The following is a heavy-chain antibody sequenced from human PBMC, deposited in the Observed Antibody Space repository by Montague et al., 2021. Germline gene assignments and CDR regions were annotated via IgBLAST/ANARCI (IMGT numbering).Heavy chain of an antibody. D-gene: IGHD2-2*01. V-gene: IGHV3-74*01. CDR2: ITLDGSST. Sequence: SLRLSCAASGFSFSSYWMHWVRQAPGKGLLWVSRITLDGSSTTFADSVKGRFTTSRDNAKATLYLQMNSLRVEDTAVYYCARNLLSAAPGAFDIWGQGTMVTVSS. CDR1: GFSFSSYW. CDR3: ARNLLSAAPGAFDI. J-gene: IGHJ3*02.